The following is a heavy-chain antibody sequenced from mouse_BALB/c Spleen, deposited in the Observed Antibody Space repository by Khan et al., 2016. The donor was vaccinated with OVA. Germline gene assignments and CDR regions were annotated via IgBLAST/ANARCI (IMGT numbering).Heavy chain of an antibody. CDR3: ARRGGKYYGMDY. J-gene: IGHJ4*01. Sequence: EVELVESGGGLVQPGGSRKLSCAASGFTFSSFGMHWIRQAPEKGLEWVAYISSGSSTIYYADTVKGRFPLSRDNPKNTLFLQMTSLRSEDTAMFYCARRGGKYYGMDYWGQGTSVTVSS. CDR2: ISSGSSTI. CDR1: GFTFSSFG. V-gene: IGHV5-17*02.